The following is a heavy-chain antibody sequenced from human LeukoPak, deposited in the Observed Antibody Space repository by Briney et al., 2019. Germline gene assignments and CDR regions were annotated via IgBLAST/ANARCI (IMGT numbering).Heavy chain of an antibody. J-gene: IGHJ6*02. CDR3: ARDSVAGYYYGMDV. CDR2: IYYTGGT. V-gene: IGHV4-39*07. CDR1: GGSITSNYY. Sequence: SETLSLTCTVSGGSITSNYYWASIRRPPGKGLEWIGIIYYTGGTYYNPSLKSRVTMSVDTSKNQFSLKLSSVTAADTAVYYCARDSVAGYYYGMDVWGQGTTVTVSS. D-gene: IGHD6-19*01.